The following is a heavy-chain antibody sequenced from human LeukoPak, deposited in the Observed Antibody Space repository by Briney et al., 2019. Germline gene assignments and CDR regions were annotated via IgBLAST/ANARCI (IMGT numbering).Heavy chain of an antibody. D-gene: IGHD5/OR15-5a*01. V-gene: IGHV6-1*01. CDR2: TYFRSKWSN. Sequence: SQTLSLTCAISGDSVSSPSVTWDWIRHSPSRSLEWLGGTYFRSKWSNDYAVAVRGRITISSDTSKNQYSLHLNSVTPEDTAVYCCARVSYNAFHIWGQGTLVTVSS. CDR3: ARVSYNAFHI. CDR1: GDSVSSPSVT. J-gene: IGHJ3*02.